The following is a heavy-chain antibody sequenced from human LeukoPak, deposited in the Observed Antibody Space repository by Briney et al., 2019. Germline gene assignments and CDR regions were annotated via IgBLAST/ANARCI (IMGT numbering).Heavy chain of an antibody. CDR1: GGSFSGYY. J-gene: IGHJ3*02. V-gene: IGHV4-34*01. Sequence: PSETLSLTCAVYGGSFSGYYWSWIRQPPGKGLEWIGEINHSGSTNYNPSLKSRVTISVDTSKNQFSLKVRSVTAADTAVYYCAREPDAFDIWGQGTMVTVSS. CDR3: AREPDAFDI. CDR2: INHSGST.